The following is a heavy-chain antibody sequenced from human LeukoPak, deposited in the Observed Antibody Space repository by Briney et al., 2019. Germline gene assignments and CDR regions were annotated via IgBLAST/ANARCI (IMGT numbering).Heavy chain of an antibody. Sequence: PGGSLRLSCAAPGCTISSYRMHRVRQAPGKGLEWVAFIRYDGSNKYYADSVKGRFTISRDNSKNTLYLQMNSLRAEDTAVYYCAKDLRYCDSSGYWGQGTLVTVSS. V-gene: IGHV3-30*02. J-gene: IGHJ4*02. D-gene: IGHD3-22*01. CDR1: GCTISSYR. CDR2: IRYDGSNK. CDR3: AKDLRYCDSSGY.